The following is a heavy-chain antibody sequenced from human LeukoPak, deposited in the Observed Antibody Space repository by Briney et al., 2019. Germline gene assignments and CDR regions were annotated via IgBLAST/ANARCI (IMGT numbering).Heavy chain of an antibody. CDR2: INHSGST. V-gene: IGHV4-34*01. Sequence: SETLSLTCAVYGGSFSGYYWSWIRQPPGKGLEWIGEINHSGSTNYNPSLKSRVTISVDTSKNQFSLELSSVTAADTAVYYCARSPQNNSGTYFDYWGQGTLVTVSS. CDR3: ARSPQNNSGTYFDY. D-gene: IGHD1-26*01. J-gene: IGHJ4*02. CDR1: GGSFSGYY.